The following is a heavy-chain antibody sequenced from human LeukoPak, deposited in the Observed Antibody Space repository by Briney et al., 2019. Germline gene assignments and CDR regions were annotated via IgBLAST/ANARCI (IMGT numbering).Heavy chain of an antibody. CDR3: ARRLGTTVTDY. J-gene: IGHJ4*02. CDR2: INWNGGST. CDR1: GFTIDDYG. Sequence: PGGSLRLSCAASGFTIDDYGMRWVRQAPGTGQESVSGINWNGGSTGYADSVKGRFTISRDNAKNSLYLQMNSLRAEDTALYYCARRLGTTVTDYWGQGTLVTVSS. D-gene: IGHD4-17*01. V-gene: IGHV3-20*04.